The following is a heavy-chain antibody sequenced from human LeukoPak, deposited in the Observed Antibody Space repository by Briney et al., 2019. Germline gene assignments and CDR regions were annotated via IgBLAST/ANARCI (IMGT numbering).Heavy chain of an antibody. CDR1: GFTFSSYA. CDR2: ISGSGGST. J-gene: IGHJ4*02. D-gene: IGHD6-19*01. CDR3: ATSGYSSGWSYFDY. V-gene: IGHV3-23*01. Sequence: GGSLRLSCAASGFTFSSYAMSWVRQAPGKGLEWVSAISGSGGSTYYADSVKGRFTISRDNAKNTLYLQINSLRAEDTAVYYCATSGYSSGWSYFDYWGQGTLVTVSS.